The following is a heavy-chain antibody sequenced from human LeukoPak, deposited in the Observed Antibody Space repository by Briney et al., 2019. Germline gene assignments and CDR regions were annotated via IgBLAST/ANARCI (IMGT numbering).Heavy chain of an antibody. D-gene: IGHD7-27*01. CDR3: ARDGSNWGSAYYHMDV. V-gene: IGHV4-59*12. Sequence: SETLSLTCTVSGGSISTYYWSWIRQPPGKGLEWIGYIYNSGSTDYNPSLKSRVTISVDTSKDQFSLKLSSVTAADTAVYYCARDGSNWGSAYYHMDVWGKGTTVTVSS. CDR1: GGSISTYY. J-gene: IGHJ6*03. CDR2: IYNSGST.